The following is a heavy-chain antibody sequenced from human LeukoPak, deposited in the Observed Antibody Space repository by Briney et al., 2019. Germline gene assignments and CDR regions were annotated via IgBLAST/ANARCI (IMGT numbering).Heavy chain of an antibody. V-gene: IGHV3-23*01. J-gene: IGHJ5*02. CDR1: GFRVSDYY. Sequence: GGSLRLSCAVSGFRVSDYYMSWVRQAPGKGLEWVSAISGSGGSTYYADSVKGRFTISRDNSKNTLYLQMNSLRAEDTAVYYCAKSIGGGYDFNWFDPWGQGTLVTVSS. D-gene: IGHD5-12*01. CDR2: ISGSGGST. CDR3: AKSIGGGYDFNWFDP.